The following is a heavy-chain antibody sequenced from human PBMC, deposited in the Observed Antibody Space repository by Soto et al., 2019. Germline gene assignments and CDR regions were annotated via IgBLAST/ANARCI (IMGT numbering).Heavy chain of an antibody. CDR3: ARGGHVVVVTSALDY. CDR2: ISAYNGNT. J-gene: IGHJ4*02. V-gene: IGHV1-18*01. CDR1: GYTFTSYG. Sequence: ASVKVSCKASGYTFTSYGISWVRQAPGQGLEWMGWISAYNGNTNYAQKFQGRVTMTTDTSTSTAYMELRSLTSDDTAVYYCARGGHVVVVTSALDYWGQGTLVTVSS. D-gene: IGHD2-21*02.